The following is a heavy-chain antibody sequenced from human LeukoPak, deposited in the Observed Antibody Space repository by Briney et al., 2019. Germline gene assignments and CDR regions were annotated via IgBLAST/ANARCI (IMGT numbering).Heavy chain of an antibody. Sequence: PGGSLRLSCAASGFTFSSYGMHWVRQAPGKGLEWVAVISYDGSNKYYADSVKGRFTISRDNSKNTLYLQMNSLRAEDTAVYYCASLAVRGYWGQGTLVTVSS. CDR1: GFTFSSYG. CDR3: ASLAVRGY. V-gene: IGHV3-30*03. D-gene: IGHD4-23*01. J-gene: IGHJ4*02. CDR2: ISYDGSNK.